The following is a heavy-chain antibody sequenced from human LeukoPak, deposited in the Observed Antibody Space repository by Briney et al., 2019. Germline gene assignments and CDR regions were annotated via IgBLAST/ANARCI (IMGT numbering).Heavy chain of an antibody. J-gene: IGHJ4*02. CDR2: IYYSGSS. D-gene: IGHD5-18*01. V-gene: IGHV4-39*01. CDR1: GGSISSSYDQ. Sequence: KPSETLSLTCAVSGGSISSSYDQWVWIRQPPGKGLEWIGSIYYSGSSYNSPSLKSRVTISFDTSKNQFSLKLTSVTAADAAIYYCAPRDTGDFHHWGQGTLVTVSS. CDR3: APRDTGDFHH.